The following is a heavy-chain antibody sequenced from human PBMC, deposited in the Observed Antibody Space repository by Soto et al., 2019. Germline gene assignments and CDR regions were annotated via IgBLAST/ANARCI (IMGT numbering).Heavy chain of an antibody. V-gene: IGHV3-13*01. J-gene: IGHJ4*02. CDR2: ISTAGNT. CDR3: ARGRDSGLYYFDY. Sequence: GGPLRVSWAAAGCPFIDHGRHWVRQDTGKGLEWVSTISTAGNTYSPGSVKGRFTISRENAKNSLYLQMNSLRVDDTAVYYCARGRDSGLYYFDYWGQGTLVTVSS. D-gene: IGHD2-21*01. CDR1: GCPFIDHG.